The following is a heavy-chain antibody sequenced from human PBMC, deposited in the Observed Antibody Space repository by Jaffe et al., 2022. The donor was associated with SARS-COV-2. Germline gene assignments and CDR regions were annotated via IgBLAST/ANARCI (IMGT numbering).Heavy chain of an antibody. J-gene: IGHJ5*02. Sequence: QVQLVQSGAEVRRPGASVRVSCKASGYTFTSHDINWVRQATGQGLEWMGWMNPNSGKTGYAQKFQGRITMTRDISTSTAYMELSSLRSDDTAVYFCARTTNWGPFYYFDPWGQGTLVTVSS. D-gene: IGHD7-27*01. CDR3: ARTTNWGPFYYFDP. V-gene: IGHV1-8*01. CDR1: GYTFTSHD. CDR2: MNPNSGKT.